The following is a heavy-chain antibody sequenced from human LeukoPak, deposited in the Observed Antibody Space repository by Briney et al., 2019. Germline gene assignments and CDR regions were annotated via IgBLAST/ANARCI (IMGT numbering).Heavy chain of an antibody. D-gene: IGHD6-13*01. V-gene: IGHV3-74*01. J-gene: IGHJ4*02. CDR2: INSDGSST. CDR3: ARDRGQQLVLGYFDY. CDR1: GFTFSSYW. Sequence: PGGSLRLSCAASGFTFSSYWMHWVRQAPGKGLVWVSRINSDGSSTSYADSVKGRFTISRDNAKNSLYLQMNSLRAEDTAVYYCARDRGQQLVLGYFDYWGQGTLVTVSS.